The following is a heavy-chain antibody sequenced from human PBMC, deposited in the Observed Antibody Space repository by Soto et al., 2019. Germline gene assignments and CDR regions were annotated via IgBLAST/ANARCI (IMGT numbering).Heavy chain of an antibody. CDR3: AGYVGDLGGGAFDF. Sequence: QVQLVQSGAEVKKPGASVKVSCKASGYTFTSYGISWVRQAPGQGLEWMGWISAYNGNTNYAQKLQGRVTMTTDTSTSTAYLGVGSLRSDDTAVYYGAGYVGDLGGGAFDFWGQGTMVTVSS. V-gene: IGHV1-18*04. J-gene: IGHJ3*01. CDR1: GYTFTSYG. D-gene: IGHD3-16*01. CDR2: ISAYNGNT.